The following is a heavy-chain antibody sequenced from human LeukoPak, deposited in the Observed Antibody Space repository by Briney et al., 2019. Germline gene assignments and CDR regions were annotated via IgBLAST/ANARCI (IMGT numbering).Heavy chain of an antibody. CDR3: AKPQLGVVVPAAMSSYFDY. D-gene: IGHD2-2*01. CDR1: GFTFSSYA. CDR2: ISYDGSNK. J-gene: IGHJ4*02. Sequence: GGSLRLSCAASGFTFSSYAMSWVRQAPGKGLEWVAVISYDGSNKYYADSVKGRFTISRDNSKNTLYLQMNSLRAEDTAVYYCAKPQLGVVVPAAMSSYFDYWGQGTLVTVSS. V-gene: IGHV3-30*18.